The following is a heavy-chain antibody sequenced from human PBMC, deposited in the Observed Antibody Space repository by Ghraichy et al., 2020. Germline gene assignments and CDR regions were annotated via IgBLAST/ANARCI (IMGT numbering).Heavy chain of an antibody. CDR3: ARGEMATVY. CDR1: GFTFSIYW. Sequence: LSLTCAASGFTFSIYWMHWVRQAPGKGLVWVSRIKSDGSSTGYADSVKGRFTISRDNAKNTLYLQMNSLRAEDTAVYYCARGEMATVYWGQGTLVTVSS. CDR2: IKSDGSST. D-gene: IGHD5-24*01. J-gene: IGHJ4*02. V-gene: IGHV3-74*01.